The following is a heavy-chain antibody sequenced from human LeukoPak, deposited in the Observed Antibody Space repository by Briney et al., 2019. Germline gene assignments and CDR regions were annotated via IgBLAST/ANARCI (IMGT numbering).Heavy chain of an antibody. D-gene: IGHD1-26*01. CDR3: ARHQEGVREPDLDY. J-gene: IGHJ4*02. Sequence: SETLSLTCTVSGGSISSYCWSWIRQPPGKGLEWIGYIYTSGSTNYNPSLKSRVTISVDTSKNQFSLKLSSVTAADTAVYYCARHQEGVREPDLDYLGQGTLVTVSS. CDR1: GGSISSYC. CDR2: IYTSGST. V-gene: IGHV4-4*09.